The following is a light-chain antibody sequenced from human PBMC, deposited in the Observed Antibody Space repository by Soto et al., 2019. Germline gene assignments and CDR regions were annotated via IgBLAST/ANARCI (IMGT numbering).Light chain of an antibody. V-gene: IGLV2-14*03. CDR1: RSDVGGFDF. Sequence: QSALTQPASVSGSPGQSITISCTGTRSDVGGFDFVSWYQHPPAKSPQLLIYDVSSRPSGVSSRFSGYKSGNAASLTSSGLQAEDEAEYYCSSYTDSRTVVFGGGTKLTVL. J-gene: IGLJ2*01. CDR2: DVS. CDR3: SSYTDSRTVV.